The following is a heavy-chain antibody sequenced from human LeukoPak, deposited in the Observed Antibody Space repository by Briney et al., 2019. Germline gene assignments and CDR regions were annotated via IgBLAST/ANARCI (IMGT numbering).Heavy chain of an antibody. V-gene: IGHV4-34*01. CDR2: INHSGST. CDR3: ARGGYYGSGDDFRFDP. D-gene: IGHD3-10*01. Sequence: PSETLSLTCAVYGGSFSGYYWSWIRQPPGKGLEWIGEINHSGSTNYNPSLKSRVTISVDTSKNQFSLKLSSVTAADTAVYYCARGGYYGSGDDFRFDPWGQGTLDTVSS. CDR1: GGSFSGYY. J-gene: IGHJ5*02.